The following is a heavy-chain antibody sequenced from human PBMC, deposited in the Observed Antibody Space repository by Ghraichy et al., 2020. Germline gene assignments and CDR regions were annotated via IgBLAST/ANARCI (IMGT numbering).Heavy chain of an antibody. V-gene: IGHV1-2*02. CDR1: GYTFTGYY. J-gene: IGHJ4*02. CDR3: AREILGHPLSIGVDY. CDR2: INPNSGGT. Sequence: ASVKVSCKASGYTFTGYYMHWVRQAPGQGLEWMGWINPNSGGTNYAQKFQGRVTMTRDTSISTAYMELSRLRSDDTAVYYCAREILGHPLSIGVDYWGQGTLVTVSS. D-gene: IGHD3-10*01.